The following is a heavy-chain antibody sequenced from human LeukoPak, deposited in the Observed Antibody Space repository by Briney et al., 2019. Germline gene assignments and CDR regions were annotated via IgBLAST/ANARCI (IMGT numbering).Heavy chain of an antibody. D-gene: IGHD5-12*01. J-gene: IGHJ4*02. CDR3: ARSRQGWWLLDY. V-gene: IGHV4-38-2*01. CDR2: MYHSGST. Sequence: SETLSLTCAVSVYSISSGYYWGWIRQPPGKGLEWIGSMYHSGSTYYNPSLKSRVSISVDTSKNQFSLKLSSVTAADTAVYYCARSRQGWWLLDYWGQGTLVTVSS. CDR1: VYSISSGYY.